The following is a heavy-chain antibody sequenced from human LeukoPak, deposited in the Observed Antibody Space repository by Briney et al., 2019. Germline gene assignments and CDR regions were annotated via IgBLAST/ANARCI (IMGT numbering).Heavy chain of an antibody. CDR3: ARATDCGGDCYSGAFDI. CDR2: INPDSGGT. D-gene: IGHD2-21*01. Sequence: ASVKVSCKASGYTFTRYYIHWVRQAPGQGLEWMGWINPDSGGTNYAQKFQGRVTMTRDTSISTAYMELSRLRSDDTAVYYCARATDCGGDCYSGAFDIWGQGTMVTVSS. CDR1: GYTFTRYY. V-gene: IGHV1-2*02. J-gene: IGHJ3*02.